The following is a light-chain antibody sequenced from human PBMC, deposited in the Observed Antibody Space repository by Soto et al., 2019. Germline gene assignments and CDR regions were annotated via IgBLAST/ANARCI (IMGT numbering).Light chain of an antibody. CDR3: SSFTSTNTLV. CDR1: SSDVGDYIY. J-gene: IGLJ2*01. CDR2: HVT. V-gene: IGLV2-14*03. Sequence: QSALTQPASVSGSPGQSITLSCTGTSSDVGDYIYVSWYQQHPGKAPKLIIYHVTDRPSGVSNRFSGSKSGNTASLTISGLQAEDEADYYCSSFTSTNTLVFGGGIKLTVL.